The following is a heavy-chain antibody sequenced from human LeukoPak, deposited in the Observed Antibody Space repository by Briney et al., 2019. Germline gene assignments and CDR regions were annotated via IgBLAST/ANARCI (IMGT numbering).Heavy chain of an antibody. CDR1: GFRFSDYA. D-gene: IGHD6-13*01. CDR2: SSASGSIA. V-gene: IGHV3-23*01. J-gene: IGHJ4*02. CDR3: AKVGGIAAASYYFDY. Sequence: GGSLRLSCEISGFRFSDYAMNWVRQAPGKGLEWVSTSSASGSIAFYADSVKGRFTISRDFSKNTLYLQMNSLRAEDTAVYYCAKVGGIAAASYYFDYWGQGTLVTVSS.